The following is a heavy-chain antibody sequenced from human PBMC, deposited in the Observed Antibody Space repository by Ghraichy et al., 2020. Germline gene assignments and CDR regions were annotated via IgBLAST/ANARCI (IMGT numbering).Heavy chain of an antibody. CDR1: GFTFSSYG. Sequence: GESLNISCAASGFTFSSYGMHWVRQAPGKGLEWVAVISYDGSNKYYADSVKGRFTISRDNSKNTLYLQMNSLRAEDTAVYYCAKDQLQLWFSYDYWGQGTLVTVSS. J-gene: IGHJ4*02. D-gene: IGHD5-18*01. CDR3: AKDQLQLWFSYDY. CDR2: ISYDGSNK. V-gene: IGHV3-30*18.